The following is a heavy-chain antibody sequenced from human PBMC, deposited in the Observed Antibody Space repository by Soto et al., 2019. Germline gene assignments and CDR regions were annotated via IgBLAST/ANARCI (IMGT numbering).Heavy chain of an antibody. CDR1: GGSINSHY. D-gene: IGHD3-10*01. CDR3: VRAGRWFGELDYYGLDG. V-gene: IGHV4-59*11. J-gene: IGHJ6*02. Sequence: PSETLSLTFSISGGSINSHYWNWIRESPGKGLEWIGYIYYSGGTNYNPSLKSRVTISVDRSKNQLSLQLKSVTAADTAVCYCVRAGRWFGELDYYGLDGRGQGTTVPV. CDR2: IYYSGGT.